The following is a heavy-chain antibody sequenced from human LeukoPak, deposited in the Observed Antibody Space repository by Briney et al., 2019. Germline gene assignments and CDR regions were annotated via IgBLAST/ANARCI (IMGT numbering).Heavy chain of an antibody. J-gene: IGHJ5*02. D-gene: IGHD2-21*02. V-gene: IGHV3-74*01. Sequence: GGSLRLSCVASGFTFSKYWMHWVRQAPGKGLVWVSRINTDGGITYYADSVKGRFTISRDNAKNTVDLQMNSLRGGDTAVYYCARDAGDCGGDCPRWFDPWGQGTLVTVSS. CDR3: ARDAGDCGGDCPRWFDP. CDR1: GFTFSKYW. CDR2: INTDGGIT.